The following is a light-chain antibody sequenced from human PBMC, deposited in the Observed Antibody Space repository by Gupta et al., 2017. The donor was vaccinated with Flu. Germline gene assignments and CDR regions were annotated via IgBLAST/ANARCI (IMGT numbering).Light chain of an antibody. Sequence: EIVLTQSPDTLSLSPGERATLSCRASQSISRYLAWYQQRPGQAPRLLIYDASNRATDIPARFSGSGSGTDFTLTISSLEPEDFAVYYCQQRSSWPPTFGQGTKVE. CDR2: DAS. J-gene: IGKJ1*01. CDR1: QSISRY. V-gene: IGKV3-11*01. CDR3: QQRSSWPPT.